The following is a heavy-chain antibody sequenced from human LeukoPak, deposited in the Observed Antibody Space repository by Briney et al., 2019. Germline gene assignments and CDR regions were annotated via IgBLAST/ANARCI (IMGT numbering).Heavy chain of an antibody. D-gene: IGHD1-26*01. CDR2: ISYDGSNK. Sequence: PGGSLRLSCAASGFTFSSYAMHWVRQAPGKGLEWVAVISYDGSNKYYADSVKGRFTISRDNSKNTLYLQMNSLRAEDTAVYYCARDRYSGSYYPYFDYWGQGTLVTVSS. CDR3: ARDRYSGSYYPYFDY. V-gene: IGHV3-30-3*01. CDR1: GFTFSSYA. J-gene: IGHJ4*02.